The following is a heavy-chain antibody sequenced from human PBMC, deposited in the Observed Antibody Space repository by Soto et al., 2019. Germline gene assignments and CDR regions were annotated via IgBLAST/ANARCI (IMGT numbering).Heavy chain of an antibody. D-gene: IGHD5-18*01. J-gene: IGHJ4*02. CDR2: IVPLFGTP. CDR1: GGTFSNYA. Sequence: SVKVSCKASGGTFSNYAFSWVRQAPGQGLEWMGGIVPLFGTPNYAQKFQGRLTINADESSSTAYMELSSLRSEETAVYCCARQRVADMDTGGLLDHWGQGTLVTVSS. V-gene: IGHV1-69*13. CDR3: ARQRVADMDTGGLLDH.